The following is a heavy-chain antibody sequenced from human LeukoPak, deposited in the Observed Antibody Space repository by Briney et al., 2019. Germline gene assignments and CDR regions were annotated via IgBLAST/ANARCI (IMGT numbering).Heavy chain of an antibody. Sequence: PGESLKISCQGSGYRFSSYWIGWVRQMPGQGLECMGVMYPGDSDTKYNPSFQGQVTISADNSISTAYLQWGSLKASDTAMYYCAAYVYSGYDSFDIWGQGTMVTVSS. V-gene: IGHV5-51*01. D-gene: IGHD3-22*01. CDR2: MYPGDSDT. CDR1: GYRFSSYW. J-gene: IGHJ3*02. CDR3: AAYVYSGYDSFDI.